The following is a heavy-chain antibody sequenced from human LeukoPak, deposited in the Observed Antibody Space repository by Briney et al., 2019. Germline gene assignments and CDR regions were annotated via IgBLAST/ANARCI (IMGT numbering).Heavy chain of an antibody. CDR2: ISHDGSDK. D-gene: IGHD6-13*01. CDR1: GFTFSTYA. V-gene: IGHV3-30*18. J-gene: IGHJ4*02. CDR3: AKAVGSISWSFDY. Sequence: SGGSLRLSCEASGFTFSTYAMHWVRQAPGKGLEWVALISHDGSDKNYADSVKGRFTISRDNSNSTLYLQMDSLRGDDAAVYYCAKAVGSISWSFDYWGQGTLVTVSS.